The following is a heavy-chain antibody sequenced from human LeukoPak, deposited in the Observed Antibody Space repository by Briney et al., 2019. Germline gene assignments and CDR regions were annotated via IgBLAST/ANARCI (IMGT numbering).Heavy chain of an antibody. D-gene: IGHD2-15*01. V-gene: IGHV3-53*01. Sequence: GGSLRLSCAASGFTVSSNYMSWVRQAPGKGLEWVSVIYSGGSTYYADSVKGRFTLSRDNSKNTLYLQMNSLRAEDTAVYYCAKGSRVYCSGGSCYAIDYWGQGTLVTVSS. CDR3: AKGSRVYCSGGSCYAIDY. CDR1: GFTVSSNY. J-gene: IGHJ4*02. CDR2: IYSGGST.